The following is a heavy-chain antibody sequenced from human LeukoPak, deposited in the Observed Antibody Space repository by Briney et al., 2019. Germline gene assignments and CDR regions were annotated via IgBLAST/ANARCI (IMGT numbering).Heavy chain of an antibody. V-gene: IGHV4-59*12. CDR1: GGSISSYY. J-gene: IGHJ4*02. CDR2: IYYSGST. Sequence: PSETLSLTCTVSGGSISSYYWSWIRQPPGKGLEWIGYIYYSGSTNYNPSLKSRVTISVDSSKNQFSLKLSSVTAADTAVYYCARGTGEQQLVGTPFDYWGQGTLVTVSS. CDR3: ARGTGEQQLVGTPFDY. D-gene: IGHD6-13*01.